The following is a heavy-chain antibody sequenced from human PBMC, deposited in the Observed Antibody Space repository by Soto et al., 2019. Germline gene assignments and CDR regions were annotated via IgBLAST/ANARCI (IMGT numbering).Heavy chain of an antibody. J-gene: IGHJ4*02. Sequence: RLSCAASGFTFSSYAMSWVRQAPGKGLECVSAISGSGGSTYYADSVKGRFTISRDNSKNTLYLQMNSLRAEDTAVYYCAKDRLVAGSLVELDYWGQGTLVTVSS. CDR2: ISGSGGST. CDR1: GFTFSSYA. V-gene: IGHV3-23*01. CDR3: AKDRLVAGSLVELDY. D-gene: IGHD6-19*01.